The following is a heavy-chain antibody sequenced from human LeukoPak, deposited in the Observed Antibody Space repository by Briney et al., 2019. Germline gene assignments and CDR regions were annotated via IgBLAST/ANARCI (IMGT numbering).Heavy chain of an antibody. V-gene: IGHV3-33*08. CDR3: ARESYEYSYGFDAFDI. D-gene: IGHD5-18*01. CDR2: IWYDGSNK. J-gene: IGHJ3*02. CDR1: GFTFSSYA. Sequence: PGGSLRLSCAASGFTFSSYAMSWVRQAPGKGLEWVAVIWYDGSNKYYADSVKGRFTISRDNSKNTLYLQMNSLRAEDTAVYYCARESYEYSYGFDAFDIWGQGTMVTVSS.